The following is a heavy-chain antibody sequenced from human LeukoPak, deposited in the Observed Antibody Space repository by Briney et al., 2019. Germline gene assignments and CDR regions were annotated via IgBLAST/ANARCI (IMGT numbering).Heavy chain of an antibody. Sequence: GGSLRLSCAASGFTFSCCGMHWVRQAPGKGLEWVAFIRDDGSKKYYADTVKGRFTISRDNSKNTLYLQMNSLRAEDTAVYYCAKGYISGWFYFDCWGQGTLVTVSS. J-gene: IGHJ4*02. CDR3: AKGYISGWFYFDC. CDR2: IRDDGSKK. V-gene: IGHV3-30*02. D-gene: IGHD6-19*01. CDR1: GFTFSCCG.